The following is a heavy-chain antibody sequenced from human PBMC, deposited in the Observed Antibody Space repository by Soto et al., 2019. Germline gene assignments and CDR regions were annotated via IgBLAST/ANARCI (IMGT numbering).Heavy chain of an antibody. D-gene: IGHD4-17*01. J-gene: IGHJ5*02. Sequence: SETLSLTCTVAGGSISPHYWSWIRQPPGEALEWIGYIYYSGTNNYNPYNKSRITITVDTSKNQFSLRLSSVTTADTAVYYCARETYGDYVGYFDPWGQGTLVTVSS. CDR1: GGSISPHY. V-gene: IGHV4-59*11. CDR2: IYYSGTN. CDR3: ARETYGDYVGYFDP.